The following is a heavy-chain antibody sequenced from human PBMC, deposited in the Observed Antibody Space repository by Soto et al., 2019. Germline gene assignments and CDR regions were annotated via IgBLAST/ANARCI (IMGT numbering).Heavy chain of an antibody. CDR3: ARGLYDSGSFYFDF. Sequence: LRLSCAASGFNFIRRYMIWVRQAPGKGLEWVSILYSGGTTYYADSVKGRFTISRDTSENTLYLQMNSLRAEDTAVYYCARGLYDSGSFYFDFWGQGTLVTVSS. CDR1: GFNFIRRY. D-gene: IGHD3-10*01. V-gene: IGHV3-53*01. CDR2: LYSGGTT. J-gene: IGHJ4*02.